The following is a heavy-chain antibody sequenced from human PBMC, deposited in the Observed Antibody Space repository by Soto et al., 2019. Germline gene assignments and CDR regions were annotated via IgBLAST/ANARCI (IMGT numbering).Heavy chain of an antibody. CDR2: ISYDGSNK. CDR3: SRIRSSSDY. Sequence: HPGGSLRLSCAASGFTFSSYGMHWVRQAPGKGLEWVAVISYDGSNKYYADSVKGRFTISRDNSKNTLYLQMNSLRAEDTAVYYCSRIRSSSDYWGQGTLVTVSS. D-gene: IGHD5-18*01. J-gene: IGHJ4*02. CDR1: GFTFSSYG. V-gene: IGHV3-30*03.